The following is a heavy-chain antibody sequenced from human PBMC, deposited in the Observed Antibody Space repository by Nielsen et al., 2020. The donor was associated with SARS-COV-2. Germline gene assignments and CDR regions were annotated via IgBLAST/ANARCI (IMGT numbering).Heavy chain of an antibody. V-gene: IGHV1-3*01. D-gene: IGHD3-3*01. Sequence: ASVKVSCKASGYTFTSYAMHWVRQAPGQRLEWMGWVNAGNGNTKYSQKFQGRVTITRDTSASTAYMELSSLRSEDTAVYYCVRDSSVVIWSGYPVDWGQGTLVTVSS. CDR2: VNAGNGNT. J-gene: IGHJ4*02. CDR3: VRDSSVVIWSGYPVD. CDR1: GYTFTSYA.